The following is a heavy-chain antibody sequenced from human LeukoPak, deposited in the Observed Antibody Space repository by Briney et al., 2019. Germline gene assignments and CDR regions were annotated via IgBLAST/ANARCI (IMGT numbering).Heavy chain of an antibody. CDR3: ARDLKDPPNPL. CDR2: ISSSSSTM. J-gene: IGHJ3*01. CDR1: RFTFSRYS. V-gene: IGHV3-48*01. Sequence: TGGSLRLSCAASRFTFSRYSMNWVRQAPGKGLEWVSYISSSSSTMYYADSVKGRFTISRDSAKNSLYLQMNSLRAEDTALYYCARDLKDPPNPLWGQGTMVTVSS.